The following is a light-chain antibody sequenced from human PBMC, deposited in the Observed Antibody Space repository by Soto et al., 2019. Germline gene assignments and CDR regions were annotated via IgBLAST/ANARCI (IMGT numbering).Light chain of an antibody. CDR1: QSVSSN. CDR3: QQDSSWPLT. V-gene: IGKV3-15*01. CDR2: GAS. J-gene: IGKJ4*01. Sequence: EILMTQSPATLSVSPGERATLSCRASQSVSSNFAWYQQKPGQAPRLLIYGASIRATGVPATFSGSGSGTEFTLSISSLQSEHLGVYYCQQDSSWPLTFGGGTKVDIK.